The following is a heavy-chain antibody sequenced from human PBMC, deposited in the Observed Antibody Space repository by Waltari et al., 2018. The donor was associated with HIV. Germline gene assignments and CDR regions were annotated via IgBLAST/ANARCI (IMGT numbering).Heavy chain of an antibody. V-gene: IGHV3-74*01. CDR1: GFTFRSYW. CDR3: ARAGRDGKLPPDY. Sequence: EVQLVESGGGLVQPGGSLRLSCAASGFTFRSYWTPWVRPAPGKGLVWVSRINSDGSSTSYADSVKGRFTISRDNAKNTLYLQMNSLRAEDTAVYYCARAGRDGKLPPDYWGQGTLVTVSS. CDR2: INSDGSST. D-gene: IGHD1-7*01. J-gene: IGHJ4*02.